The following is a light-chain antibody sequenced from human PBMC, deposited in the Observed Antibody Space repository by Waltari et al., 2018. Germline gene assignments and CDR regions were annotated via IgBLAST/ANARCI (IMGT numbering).Light chain of an antibody. CDR1: QSISSY. Sequence: EIVLKQSPATPSLSPGDRATRSCRATQSISSYLAWYQQKPGQAPRLLIYDASTRAAGIPARFSGSGSVTDFTLTISSLEPEDFAIYYCQQRSKSFTFGPGTKVDMK. CDR2: DAS. CDR3: QQRSKSFT. J-gene: IGKJ3*01. V-gene: IGKV3-11*01.